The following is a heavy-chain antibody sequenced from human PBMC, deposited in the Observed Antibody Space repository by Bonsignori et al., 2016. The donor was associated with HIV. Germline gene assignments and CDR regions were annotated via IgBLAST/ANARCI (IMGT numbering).Heavy chain of an antibody. J-gene: IGHJ4*02. D-gene: IGHD3-10*01. CDR2: ISSSSSIL. Sequence: WIRQPPGKGLEWVSYISSSSSILYYADSVKGRFTISRDNAKNSLYLQMNSLRGEDTAVYYCARDTKYYGSGSPDYWGQGTLVTVSS. CDR3: ARDTKYYGSGSPDY. V-gene: IGHV3-48*01.